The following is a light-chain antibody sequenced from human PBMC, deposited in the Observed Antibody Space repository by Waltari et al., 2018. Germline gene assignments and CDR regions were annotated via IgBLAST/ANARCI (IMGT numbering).Light chain of an antibody. CDR3: QQYNNWPPEMYT. Sequence: ETMMTQSPDPLSVSPGERATLSCSASQSISSNLAWYQQKPGQAPRLLIFGVSTRATGIPARFSGSGSGTEFTLTISSLESEDFGIYYCQQYNNWPPEMYTFGQGTKLEI. CDR1: QSISSN. J-gene: IGKJ2*01. CDR2: GVS. V-gene: IGKV3D-15*01.